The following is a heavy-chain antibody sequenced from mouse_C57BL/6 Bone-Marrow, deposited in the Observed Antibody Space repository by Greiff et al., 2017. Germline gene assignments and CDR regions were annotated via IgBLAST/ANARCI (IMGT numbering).Heavy chain of an antibody. Sequence: EVMLVESGGGLVKPGGSLKLSCAASGFTFSDYGMHWVRQAPEKGLEWVAYISSGSSTIYYADTVKGRFTISRDNAKNTLFLQMTSLWSEDTAMYYCARHYFGSSYWYFDVWGTGTTVTVSS. CDR1: GFTFSDYG. CDR3: ARHYFGSSYWYFDV. J-gene: IGHJ1*03. CDR2: ISSGSSTI. V-gene: IGHV5-17*01. D-gene: IGHD1-1*01.